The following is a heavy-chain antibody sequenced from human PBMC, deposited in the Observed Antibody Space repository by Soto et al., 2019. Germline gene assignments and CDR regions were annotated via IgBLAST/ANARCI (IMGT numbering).Heavy chain of an antibody. CDR3: ARDNLAFQGAFDL. D-gene: IGHD3-16*01. J-gene: IGHJ4*02. CDR2: ITGTSAFT. CDR1: GFIFSDFQ. Sequence: VQLVQSGGGPVKPGGSLRLSCADSGFIFSDFQLNWVRQAPGRGLEWLSSITGTSAFTHYAGSIEGRFTISRDNPNNLLFLQMDNLRPEDTAVYYCARDNLAFQGAFDLWGQGTLVTVSS. V-gene: IGHV3-21*02.